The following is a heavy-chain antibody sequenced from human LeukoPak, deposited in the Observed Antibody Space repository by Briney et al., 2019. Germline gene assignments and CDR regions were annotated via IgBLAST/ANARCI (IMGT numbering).Heavy chain of an antibody. D-gene: IGHD1-14*01. CDR1: GGSISSYY. J-gene: IGHJ5*02. CDR2: IYYSGST. CDR3: ARLFLPEPEYHNWFDR. Sequence: PSETLSLTCTVSGGSISSYYWSWLRQPPGKGLEWIGYIYYSGSTNYNPSLKSRVTISVDTSKNHFSLKLSSVTAADTAVYYCARLFLPEPEYHNWFDRWGQGTLVTVSS. V-gene: IGHV4-59*01.